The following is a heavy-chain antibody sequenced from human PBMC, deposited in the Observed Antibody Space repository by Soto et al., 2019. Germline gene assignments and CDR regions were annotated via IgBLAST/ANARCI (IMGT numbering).Heavy chain of an antibody. CDR3: ARLRHLYYDILTGPLGWFDP. D-gene: IGHD3-9*01. CDR2: IYYSGST. Sequence: PSETLSLTCTVSGGSISSYYWSWIRQPPGKGLEWIGYIYYSGSTNYNPSLKSRVTISVDTSKNQFSLKLSSVTAADTAVYYCARLRHLYYDILTGPLGWFDPWGQGTLVTVSS. J-gene: IGHJ5*02. CDR1: GGSISSYY. V-gene: IGHV4-59*08.